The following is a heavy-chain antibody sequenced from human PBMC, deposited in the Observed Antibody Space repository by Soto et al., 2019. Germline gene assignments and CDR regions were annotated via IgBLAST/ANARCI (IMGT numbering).Heavy chain of an antibody. Sequence: GGSLRLSCAASGFIVTSNYMSWVRQAPGKGLEWVSVIYSDGTTNYAESVKGRFTISRDNSKNTVFLQMGSLRAEDTAVYYCAKGGPGASSGLFESWGQGTLVTVSS. V-gene: IGHV3-53*01. D-gene: IGHD3-10*01. J-gene: IGHJ4*02. CDR3: AKGGPGASSGLFES. CDR1: GFIVTSNY. CDR2: IYSDGTT.